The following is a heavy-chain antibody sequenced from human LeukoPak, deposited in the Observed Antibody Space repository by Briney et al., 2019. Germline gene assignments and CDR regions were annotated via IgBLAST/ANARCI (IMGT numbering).Heavy chain of an antibody. CDR3: ARFSWGCSTASCYLTN. CDR2: IYYTGTT. Sequence: SETLSLTCTVGGGSLSGHYWGWIRQPPGKGLELVGHIYYTGTTFYNPSLNSRVTITLDASRNQFSLRLTSVIAADTAVYYCARFSWGCSTASCYLTNWGQGALVTVSS. CDR1: GGSLSGHY. J-gene: IGHJ4*02. V-gene: IGHV4-59*11. D-gene: IGHD2-2*01.